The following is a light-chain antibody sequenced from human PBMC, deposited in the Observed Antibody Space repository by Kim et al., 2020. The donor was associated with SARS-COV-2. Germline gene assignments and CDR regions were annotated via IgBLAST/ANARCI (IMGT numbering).Light chain of an antibody. CDR3: QAWDSSNVV. V-gene: IGLV3-1*01. CDR1: KLGDKY. Sequence: GSAGQTASITCSGDKLGDKYACWYQQKPGQSPVLVIYQDSKRPSGIPERFSGSNSGNTATLTISGTQAMDEADYYCQAWDSSNVVFGGGTQLTVL. J-gene: IGLJ2*01. CDR2: QDS.